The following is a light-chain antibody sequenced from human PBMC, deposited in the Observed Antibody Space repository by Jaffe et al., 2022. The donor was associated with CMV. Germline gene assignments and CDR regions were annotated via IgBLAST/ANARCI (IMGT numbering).Light chain of an antibody. CDR3: QQYYNTPPLT. Sequence: DIVMTQSPDSLAVSLGERATINCKSSQSLFYSSNNKNYLAWYQHKPGQPPKLLIYWASTRESGVPDRFSGSGFGTDFTLTISSLQAEDVALYYCQQYYNTPPLTFGPGTRVDIK. CDR1: QSLFYSSNNKNY. V-gene: IGKV4-1*01. J-gene: IGKJ3*01. CDR2: WAS.